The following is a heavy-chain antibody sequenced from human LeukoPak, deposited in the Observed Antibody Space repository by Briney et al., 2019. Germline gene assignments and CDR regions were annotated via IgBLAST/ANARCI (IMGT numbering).Heavy chain of an antibody. D-gene: IGHD5-12*01. J-gene: IGHJ5*02. V-gene: IGHV1-58*02. CDR1: GLTFTRAT. CDR2: IVVGSGYT. Sequence: GASVKVSCKASGLTFTRATIQWVRQTRGQGLEWIGWIVVGSGYTNNAQTFQERITIPRDISANTAYMAMTNLRSEDTAVYYCAAEETGYSGWFDPWGQGTLVTISS. CDR3: AAEETGYSGWFDP.